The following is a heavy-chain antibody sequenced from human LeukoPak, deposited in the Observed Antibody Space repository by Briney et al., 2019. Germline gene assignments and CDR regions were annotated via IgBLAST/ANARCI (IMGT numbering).Heavy chain of an antibody. D-gene: IGHD6-6*01. CDR3: ASNIAARPISRQSRGYYYYMDV. J-gene: IGHJ6*03. CDR1: GGSISSYY. V-gene: IGHV4-59*01. CDR2: IYYSGST. Sequence: PSETLSLTCTVSGGSISSYYWSWIRQPPGKGLEWIGYIYYSGSTNYNPSLKSRVTISVDTSKNQFSLKLSSVTAADTAVYYCASNIAARPISRQSRGYYYYMDVWGKGTTVTVSS.